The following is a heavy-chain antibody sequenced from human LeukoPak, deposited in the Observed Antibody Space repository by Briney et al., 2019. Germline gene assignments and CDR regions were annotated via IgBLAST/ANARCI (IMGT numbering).Heavy chain of an antibody. Sequence: GGSLRLSCAASGLTLNDHAMHWVRQAPGKGLECVSGIYWNSDRIDYADSVKGRFTISRDNSKNTLYLQMNSLRADDTAVYYCARALDPHYYYDSSGYPRLAGYWGQGTLVTVSS. CDR2: IYWNSDRI. V-gene: IGHV3-9*01. CDR1: GLTLNDHA. CDR3: ARALDPHYYYDSSGYPRLAGY. D-gene: IGHD3-22*01. J-gene: IGHJ4*02.